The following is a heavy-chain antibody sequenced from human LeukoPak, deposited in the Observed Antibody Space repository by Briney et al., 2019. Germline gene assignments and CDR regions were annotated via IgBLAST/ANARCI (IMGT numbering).Heavy chain of an antibody. CDR2: IYSGGST. CDR3: ARDYKTTVTTHDHYYMDV. J-gene: IGHJ6*03. Sequence: GGSLRLSCAASGFTVNSNYVNWVRQAPGKGLEWVAVIYSGGSTYYGDSVKGRFTISRDNSKNTLYLQMNSLRVEDTAVYYCARDYKTTVTTHDHYYMDVWGKGTTVTVS. D-gene: IGHD4-17*01. CDR1: GFTVNSNY. V-gene: IGHV3-53*01.